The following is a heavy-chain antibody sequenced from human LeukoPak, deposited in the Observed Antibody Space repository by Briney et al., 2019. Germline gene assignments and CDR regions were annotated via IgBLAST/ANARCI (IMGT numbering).Heavy chain of an antibody. CDR2: INHSGST. J-gene: IGHJ4*02. D-gene: IGHD2-2*01. V-gene: IGHV4-34*01. CDR1: GGSFSGYY. CDR3: ARGGGCSSTSCYLSYFDY. Sequence: SETLSLTCAVYGGSFSGYYWSRIRQPPGKGLEWIGEINHSGSTNYNPSLKSRVTISVDTSKNQFSLKLSSVTAADTAVYYCARGGGCSSTSCYLSYFDYWGQGTLVTVSS.